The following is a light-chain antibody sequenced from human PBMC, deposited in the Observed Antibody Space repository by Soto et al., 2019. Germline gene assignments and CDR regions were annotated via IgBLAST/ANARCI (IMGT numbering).Light chain of an antibody. CDR3: QHYDSYSPWM. CDR2: GAS. V-gene: IGKV3-20*01. J-gene: IGKJ1*01. CDR1: QTVNSPY. Sequence: EIVLTQSPGTLSLSPGESGILSCRTSQTVNSPYLAWYQQKPGQAPRLLISGASTRATGIPDRFSGSGSGTEFTLTISSLQPDDSATYYCQHYDSYSPWMFGQGTRVEI.